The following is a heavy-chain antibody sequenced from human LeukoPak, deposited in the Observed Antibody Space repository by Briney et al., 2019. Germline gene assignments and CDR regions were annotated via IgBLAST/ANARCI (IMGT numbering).Heavy chain of an antibody. D-gene: IGHD3-22*01. CDR1: GFTFSSYE. V-gene: IGHV3-48*03. J-gene: IGHJ4*02. Sequence: GGSLRLSCAASGFTFSSYEMNWVRQAPGKGLEWVSYISSSGSTIYYADSVKGRFTISRDNAKNSLYLQMNSLRAEDTAVYYCARGRTYYYDSSGYTWDYWGQGTLVTVSS. CDR2: ISSSGSTI. CDR3: ARGRTYYYDSSGYTWDY.